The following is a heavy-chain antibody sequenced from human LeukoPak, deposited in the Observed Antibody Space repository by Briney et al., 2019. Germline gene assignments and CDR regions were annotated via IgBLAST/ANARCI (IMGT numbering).Heavy chain of an antibody. CDR2: IYHSGRT. V-gene: IGHV4-38-2*02. Sequence: KPSETLSLTCAVSGYSISSGYYWGWIRQPPGKGLEWIGSIYHSGRTYYNPSLKSRVTISVDTSKNQFSLKLSSVTAADTAVYYCARDRRDGYNMGDSDFDYWGQGTLVTVSS. J-gene: IGHJ4*02. CDR1: GYSISSGYY. CDR3: ARDRRDGYNMGDSDFDY. D-gene: IGHD5-24*01.